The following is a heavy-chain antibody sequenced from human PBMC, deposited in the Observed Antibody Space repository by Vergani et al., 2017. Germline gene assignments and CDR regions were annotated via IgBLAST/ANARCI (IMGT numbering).Heavy chain of an antibody. Sequence: QMQLQESGPGLVKASETLSLTCTVSGDSIISSSYYWGWIRQPPGKGLEWIGSIYNSGNGDSSSSLKSRVTISADTSKNQFYLRLTSVTAADTAVYYCASGKYYSDSTSHFRGRYFDVWGRGTLVTVPS. J-gene: IGHJ2*01. CDR2: IYNSGNG. CDR3: ASGKYYSDSTSHFRGRYFDV. CDR1: GDSIISSSYY. D-gene: IGHD3-16*01. V-gene: IGHV4-39*01.